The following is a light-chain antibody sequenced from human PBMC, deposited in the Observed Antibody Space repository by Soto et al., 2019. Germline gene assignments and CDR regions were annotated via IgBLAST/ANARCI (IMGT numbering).Light chain of an antibody. J-gene: IGKJ1*01. Sequence: DIQMTQSPCTLSASVGDRVSIACRASQSISSSLAWYQQKPGKAPKLLIYDASSLESWVPSRFSGSGSGTEFTLSINSLQPQDFATYYCQQYHRYSWTFGQGTKVEIK. CDR3: QQYHRYSWT. CDR2: DAS. CDR1: QSISSS. V-gene: IGKV1-5*01.